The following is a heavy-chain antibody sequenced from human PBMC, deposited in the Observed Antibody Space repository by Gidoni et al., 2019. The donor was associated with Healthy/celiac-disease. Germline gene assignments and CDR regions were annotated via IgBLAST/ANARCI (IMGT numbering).Heavy chain of an antibody. Sequence: VQLVESGGGVVQLGRSLRLACAASGFTCRCYAIHWVRQVPGKWLEWVAVIWYDGSKQYYAYSVKGRFTISRDNSKNTLYLQMNSLRAEDTAVYYCARDKIVVVPAAIIPSYGMDVWGQGTTVTVSS. CDR3: ARDKIVVVPAAIIPSYGMDV. D-gene: IGHD2-2*01. CDR2: IWYDGSKQ. J-gene: IGHJ6*02. V-gene: IGHV3-33*01. CDR1: GFTCRCYA.